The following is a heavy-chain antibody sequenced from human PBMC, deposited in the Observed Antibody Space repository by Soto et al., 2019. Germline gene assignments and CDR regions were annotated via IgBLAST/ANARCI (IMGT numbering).Heavy chain of an antibody. CDR1: GASINGNTYY. CDR3: ARRRVFFDY. Sequence: SETLSLTCTVSGASINGNTYYWGWIRQPPGKGLEWIGSVFSSGTTYYSPSLKGRVTILMDMSRNQFVLNLNSVTAADTATYYCARRRVFFDYWGQGARVTVSS. CDR2: VFSSGTT. V-gene: IGHV4-39*01. J-gene: IGHJ4*02.